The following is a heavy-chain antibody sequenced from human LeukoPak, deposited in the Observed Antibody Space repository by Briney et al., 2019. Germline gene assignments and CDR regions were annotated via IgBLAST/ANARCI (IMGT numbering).Heavy chain of an antibody. Sequence: GSLRLSCAASGFTFSSYWMSWVRQAPGKGPEWVANIKQDGSEKYYVDSVKGRFTISRDNAKNSLYLQMNSLRAEDTAVYYCASSPGSSGWYFDYWGQGTLVTVSS. J-gene: IGHJ4*02. CDR3: ASSPGSSGWYFDY. V-gene: IGHV3-7*01. CDR2: IKQDGSEK. CDR1: GFTFSSYW. D-gene: IGHD6-19*01.